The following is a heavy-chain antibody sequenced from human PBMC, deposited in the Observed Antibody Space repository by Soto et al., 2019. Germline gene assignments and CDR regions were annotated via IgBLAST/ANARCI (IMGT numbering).Heavy chain of an antibody. CDR1: GFTFSSYA. CDR2: ISGSGGST. D-gene: IGHD6-13*01. Sequence: GGSLRLSCAASGFTFSSYAMSWVRQAPGKGLEWVSAISGSGGSTYYADSVKGRFTISRDNSKNTLYLQMNSLRAEDTAVYYCAKARSPPAYSSWYPLFDYWGQGTLVTVSS. V-gene: IGHV3-23*01. J-gene: IGHJ4*02. CDR3: AKARSPPAYSSWYPLFDY.